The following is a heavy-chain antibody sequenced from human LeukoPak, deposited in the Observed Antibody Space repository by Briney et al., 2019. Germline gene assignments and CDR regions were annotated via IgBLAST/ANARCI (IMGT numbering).Heavy chain of an antibody. CDR1: GYGFTSYW. D-gene: IGHD1-26*01. CDR3: ARQRVRWEPHDAFDI. V-gene: IGHV5-51*01. Sequence: GESLKISCKGSGYGFTSYWIGWVRQMPGKGLEWMGIIYPGDSDTRYSPSFQGQVTISADKSISTAYLQWSSLKASDTAMYYCARQRVRWEPHDAFDIWGQGTMVTVSS. CDR2: IYPGDSDT. J-gene: IGHJ3*02.